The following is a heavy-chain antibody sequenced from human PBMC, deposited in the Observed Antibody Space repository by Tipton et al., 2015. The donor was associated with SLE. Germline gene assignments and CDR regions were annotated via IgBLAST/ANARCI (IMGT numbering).Heavy chain of an antibody. J-gene: IGHJ5*02. CDR1: GDSISGYY. D-gene: IGHD6-19*01. CDR2: ISHSGST. CDR3: ARLGRGIAVASTGWFDP. Sequence: TLSLTCTVSGDSISGYYWNWIRQPPGKGLAWIAYISHSGSTTYNPPLKSRVTVSVDTSKNQFSLKLPSVTAADTAVYYCARLGRGIAVASTGWFDPWGQGTLVTVSS. V-gene: IGHV4-59*12.